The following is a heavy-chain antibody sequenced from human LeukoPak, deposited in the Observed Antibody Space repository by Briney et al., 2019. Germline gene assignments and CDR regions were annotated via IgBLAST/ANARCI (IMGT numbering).Heavy chain of an antibody. Sequence: SETLSLTCAVSGGSISSGSYYWSWIRQPAGKGLEWIGRIYTSGSTNYNPSLKSRVTISVDTSKNQFSLKLSSVTAADTAVYYCSRVDYDILTGYSPNAFDIWGQGTMVTVSS. CDR1: GGSISSGSYY. CDR2: IYTSGST. V-gene: IGHV4-61*02. CDR3: SRVDYDILTGYSPNAFDI. D-gene: IGHD3-9*01. J-gene: IGHJ3*02.